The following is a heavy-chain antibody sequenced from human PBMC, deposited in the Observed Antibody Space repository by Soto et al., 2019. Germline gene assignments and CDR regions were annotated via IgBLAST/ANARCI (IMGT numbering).Heavy chain of an antibody. CDR3: AKLAQGVVEPAAIDY. CDR2: ISGSGGST. CDR1: GFSFSSYA. Sequence: GGSLRLSCAASGFSFSSYAMSWVRQAPGKGLEWVSAISGSGGSTYYADSVRGRFTISRDNSKNTLYLQMNSLRAEDTAVYYCAKLAQGVVEPAAIDYWGQGTLVTVSS. D-gene: IGHD2-2*01. J-gene: IGHJ4*02. V-gene: IGHV3-23*01.